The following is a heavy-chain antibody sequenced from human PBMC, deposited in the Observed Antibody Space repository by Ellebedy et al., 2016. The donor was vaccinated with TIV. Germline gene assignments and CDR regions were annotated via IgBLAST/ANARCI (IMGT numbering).Heavy chain of an antibody. CDR3: ARDSDFSSSWYGNAFDI. Sequence: PGGSLRLSCAASGFTFSNNYMSRIRQAPGKGLEWVSYITSSSNTNYADSVKGRFTISRDNAKNSLYLQMNSLRVEDTAVYYCARDSDFSSSWYGNAFDIWGQGTMVTVSS. J-gene: IGHJ3*02. V-gene: IGHV3-11*06. CDR1: GFTFSNNY. D-gene: IGHD6-13*01. CDR2: ITSSSNT.